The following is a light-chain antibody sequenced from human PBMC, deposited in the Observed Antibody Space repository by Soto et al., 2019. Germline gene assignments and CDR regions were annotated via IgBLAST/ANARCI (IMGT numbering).Light chain of an antibody. V-gene: IGLV2-23*01. CDR3: CSYAGSSPVV. CDR1: SSDVGSYNL. Sequence: QSVLTQPASVSGSPGQSITISCTGTSSDVGSYNLVSWYQQHPGKAPKLMIYEGSKRPSGVSNRFSCSKSGNTASLTISGLHAEDEADYYCCSYAGSSPVVFGGGTKLTVL. J-gene: IGLJ2*01. CDR2: EGS.